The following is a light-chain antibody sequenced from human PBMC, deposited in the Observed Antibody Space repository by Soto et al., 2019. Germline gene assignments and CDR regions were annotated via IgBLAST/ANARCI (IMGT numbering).Light chain of an antibody. J-gene: IGLJ2*01. CDR2: EDS. CDR1: TSDVGSYNL. Sequence: QSAVTQPASVSGSPGQSITISCTGTTSDVGSYNLVSWYQQYPGKAPKLIIHEDSKRPSGVSNRFSGSKSGNTASLTISGLQAEDEADYYCSSSTNSVLFGGGTKLTVL. V-gene: IGLV2-23*01. CDR3: SSSTNSVL.